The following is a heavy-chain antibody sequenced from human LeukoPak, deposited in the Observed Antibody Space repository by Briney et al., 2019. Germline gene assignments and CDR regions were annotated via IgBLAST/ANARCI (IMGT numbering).Heavy chain of an antibody. V-gene: IGHV3-33*01. CDR2: IWYGGSNK. CDR3: ARGLELVPTDY. Sequence: PAGRSLRLSCAASGFTFSSYGMHWVRQAPGKGLEWVAVIWYGGSNKYYADSVKGRFTISRDNSKNTLYLQMNSLRAEDTAVYYCARGLELVPTDYWGQGTLVTVSS. J-gene: IGHJ4*02. D-gene: IGHD2-8*02. CDR1: GFTFSSYG.